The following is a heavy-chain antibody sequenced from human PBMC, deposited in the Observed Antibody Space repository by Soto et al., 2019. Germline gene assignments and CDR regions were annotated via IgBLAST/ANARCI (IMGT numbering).Heavy chain of an antibody. D-gene: IGHD2-2*01. J-gene: IGHJ6*02. CDR1: GGTFGSYA. CDR3: ARSQGSSTSLEIYYYYYYGMDV. Sequence: QVQLVQSGAEVKKPGSSVKVSCKASGGTFGSYAISWVRQAPGQGLEWMGGIIPISGTANYAQKFQGRVTITADESTSTDYMELSSLRSEDTAVYYCARSQGSSTSLEIYYYYYYGMDVWGQGTTVTVSS. V-gene: IGHV1-69*01. CDR2: IIPISGTA.